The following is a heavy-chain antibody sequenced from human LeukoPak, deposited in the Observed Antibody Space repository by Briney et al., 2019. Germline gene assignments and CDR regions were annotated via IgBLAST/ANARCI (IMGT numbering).Heavy chain of an antibody. Sequence: SQTLSLTCAISGDSVSSNSAARNWIRQSPSRGLEWLGRTYYRSRWYNDYAVSVKSRITINPDTSKNQFSLQLNSVTPEDTAVYYCARRIAAAGSPFDYWGQGTLVTVSS. CDR2: TYYRSRWYN. CDR1: GDSVSSNSAA. J-gene: IGHJ4*02. V-gene: IGHV6-1*01. CDR3: ARRIAAAGSPFDY. D-gene: IGHD6-13*01.